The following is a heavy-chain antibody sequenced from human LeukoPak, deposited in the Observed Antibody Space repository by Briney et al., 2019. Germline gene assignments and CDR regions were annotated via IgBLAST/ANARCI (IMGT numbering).Heavy chain of an antibody. CDR1: GASFSDYY. D-gene: IGHD5-12*01. Sequence: SETLSLTCAVYGASFSDYYWTWIRQPPGKGLEWIGEVNHRGDTNFDPSLKSRVIISLDTSKNQFSLKLTSLTAADTAVYFCARVAQGYALWNSYYYYSYMDVWGGGTTVTISS. CDR3: ARVAQGYALWNSYYYYSYMDV. V-gene: IGHV4-34*01. J-gene: IGHJ6*03. CDR2: VNHRGDT.